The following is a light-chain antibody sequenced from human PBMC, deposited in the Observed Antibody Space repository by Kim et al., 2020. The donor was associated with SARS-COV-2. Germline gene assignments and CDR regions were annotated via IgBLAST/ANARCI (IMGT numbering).Light chain of an antibody. V-gene: IGKV3-11*01. J-gene: IGKJ5*01. CDR3: QQRSNWPPIT. CDR1: QSVSSY. CDR2: DAS. Sequence: PGERAHHPLRASQSVSSYLAWYQQKPGQAPRLLIYDASNRATGIPARFSGSGSGTDFTLTISSLEPEDFAVYYCQQRSNWPPITFGQGTRLEIK.